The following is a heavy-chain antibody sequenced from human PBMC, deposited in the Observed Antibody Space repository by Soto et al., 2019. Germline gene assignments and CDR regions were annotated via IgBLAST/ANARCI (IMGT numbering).Heavy chain of an antibody. J-gene: IGHJ4*02. D-gene: IGHD6-25*01. Sequence: QVQLVESGGGLVKPGGSLRLSCVVSGFTFSDYYMSWLRQAPGQGLEWVSYIVTSSAYTKYADSVKGRFIISRDNSKNSLYLEMNSLRVEDTAVYYCARRRASGCYMGGYLDYWGQGTLVTVSS. V-gene: IGHV3-11*06. CDR3: ARRRASGCYMGGYLDY. CDR2: IVTSSAYT. CDR1: GFTFSDYY.